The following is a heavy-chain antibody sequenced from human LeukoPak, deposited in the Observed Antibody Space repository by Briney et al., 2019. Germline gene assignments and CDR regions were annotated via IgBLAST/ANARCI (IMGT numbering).Heavy chain of an antibody. CDR2: ISSSGSTI. Sequence: PGGSLRLSCAASGFTFSSYEMNWVRQAPGKGLEWVSYISSSGSTIYYADSVKGRFTISRDNSKNTLYLQMSSLRAEDTAVYYCVKVLVTGANFDYWGQGTLVTVSS. CDR1: GFTFSSYE. J-gene: IGHJ4*02. D-gene: IGHD1-14*01. CDR3: VKVLVTGANFDY. V-gene: IGHV3-48*03.